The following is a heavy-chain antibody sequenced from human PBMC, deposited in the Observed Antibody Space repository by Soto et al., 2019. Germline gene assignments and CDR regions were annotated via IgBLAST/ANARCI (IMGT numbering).Heavy chain of an antibody. J-gene: IGHJ1*01. D-gene: IGHD3-10*01. V-gene: IGHV4-39*01. Sequence: SETRSDPWTGSGGAISSSSYIWGCLRHHTGKGLEWIGSIYYSGSTYYNPSLKSRVTISVDTSKNQFSPKLSSVTAADTAVYYRARHSITIGCRKPTVPHKVDFRGQGDPVTVSS. CDR2: IYYSGST. CDR1: GGAISSSSYI. CDR3: ARHSITIGCRKPTVPHKVDF.